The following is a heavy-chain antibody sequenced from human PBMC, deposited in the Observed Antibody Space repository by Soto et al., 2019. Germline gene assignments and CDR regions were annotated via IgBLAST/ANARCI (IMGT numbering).Heavy chain of an antibody. Sequence: QVQLQQWGAGLLKPSETLSLTCAVYGGSFSGYYWTWIRQRPGKGLEWIGEINHSGSTTCNPSLKSQVTIQVDRSKNQFYSKLSSVTAADRAVYGCERAANKRGYSYVPDDWGQGTLVTVSS. CDR3: ERAANKRGYSYVPDD. V-gene: IGHV4-34*01. J-gene: IGHJ4*02. D-gene: IGHD5-18*01. CDR2: INHSGST. CDR1: GGSFSGYY.